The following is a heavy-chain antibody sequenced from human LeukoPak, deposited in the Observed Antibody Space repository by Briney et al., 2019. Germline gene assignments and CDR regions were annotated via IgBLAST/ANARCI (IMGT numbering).Heavy chain of an antibody. D-gene: IGHD3-3*01. J-gene: IGHJ6*03. Sequence: ASVKVSCKASGYTLTSYDINWVRQATGQGLEWMGWMNPNSGNTGYAQKFQGRVTITRNTSISTAYMELSSLRSEDTAVYYCARARYDFWSGYSAYYYYYMDVWGKGTTVTVSS. CDR2: MNPNSGNT. CDR1: GYTLTSYD. V-gene: IGHV1-8*03. CDR3: ARARYDFWSGYSAYYYYYMDV.